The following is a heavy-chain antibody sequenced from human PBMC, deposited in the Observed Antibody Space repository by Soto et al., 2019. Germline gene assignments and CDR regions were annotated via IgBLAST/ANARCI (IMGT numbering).Heavy chain of an antibody. CDR2: IYYSGST. V-gene: IGHV4-59*08. J-gene: IGHJ4*02. CDR1: GCSISSYY. D-gene: IGHD1-1*01. CDR3: ARRYGYSFDY. Sequence: SETLSLTCTVSGCSISSYYWSWIRQPPGKGLEWIGYIYYSGSTNYNTPLKSPVTISVDTSKNQFSLKWGSVTPADTAVYYCARRYGYSFDYWGQGTLVTVSS.